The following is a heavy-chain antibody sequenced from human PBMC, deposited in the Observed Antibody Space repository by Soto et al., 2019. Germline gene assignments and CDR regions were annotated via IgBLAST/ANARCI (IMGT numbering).Heavy chain of an antibody. Sequence: GASVKVSCKVSGFTLTELSMHWVRQSPGKGLEWMGGFDPEDGETIYAQKFQGRVTMTEDTSTDTAYMELSSLRSEDTAVYYCATRPPYRDILTGYSPGYYYGMDVWGQGTTVTVSS. D-gene: IGHD3-9*01. CDR2: FDPEDGET. CDR1: GFTLTELS. J-gene: IGHJ6*02. V-gene: IGHV1-24*01. CDR3: ATRPPYRDILTGYSPGYYYGMDV.